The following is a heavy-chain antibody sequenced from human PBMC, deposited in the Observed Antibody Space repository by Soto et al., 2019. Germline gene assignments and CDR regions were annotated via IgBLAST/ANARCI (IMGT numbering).Heavy chain of an antibody. Sequence: GGSLRLSCSASGFTFSEYSMHWVRQAPGKGLQYVSTISSDGDITYYADSVKGRFTISRDNSKDTLYLQMNSLRPEDTAVYYCVKDSPYSASYKEDGFDIWGQGSLVTVS. CDR2: ISSDGDIT. D-gene: IGHD1-26*01. J-gene: IGHJ3*02. V-gene: IGHV3-64D*06. CDR3: VKDSPYSASYKEDGFDI. CDR1: GFTFSEYS.